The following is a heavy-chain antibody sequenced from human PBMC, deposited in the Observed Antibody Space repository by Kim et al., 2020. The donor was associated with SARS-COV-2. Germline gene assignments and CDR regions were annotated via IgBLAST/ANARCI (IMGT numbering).Heavy chain of an antibody. J-gene: IGHJ5*02. CDR1: GYTFTSYG. D-gene: IGHD3-10*01. CDR3: ARDPGFTMVRGVITQNWFDP. V-gene: IGHV1-18*04. CDR2: ISAYNGNT. Sequence: ASVKVSCKASGYTFTSYGISWVRQAPGQGLEWMGWISAYNGNTNYAQKLQGRVTMTTDTSTSTAYMELRSLISDDTAVYYCARDPGFTMVRGVITQNWFDPWGQGTLVTVSS.